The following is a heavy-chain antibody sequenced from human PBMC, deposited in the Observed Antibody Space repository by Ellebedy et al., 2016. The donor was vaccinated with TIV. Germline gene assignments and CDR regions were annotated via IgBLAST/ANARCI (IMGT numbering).Heavy chain of an antibody. D-gene: IGHD3-10*01. CDR1: GGTFSSYA. CDR2: IIPIFGTA. J-gene: IGHJ6*02. Sequence: SVKVSCXASGGTFSSYAISWVRQAPGQGLEWMGGIIPIFGTANYAQKYQGRVTITADESTSTAYMELSSLRSEDTAVYYCAREGVSYYGMDVWGQGTTVTVSS. V-gene: IGHV1-69*13. CDR3: AREGVSYYGMDV.